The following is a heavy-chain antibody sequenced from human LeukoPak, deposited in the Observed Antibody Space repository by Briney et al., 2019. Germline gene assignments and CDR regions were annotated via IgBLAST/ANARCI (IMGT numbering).Heavy chain of an antibody. Sequence: GGSLRLSCAASGFTFSDAWMSWVRQAPGMGLEWVGRIKSKTDGGTTDYAPPVKGRFTISRDDSKTPLYLQINSLKTDDTAVYYCTADMPTSSRASDYWGQGTLVTVSS. CDR1: GFTFSDAW. CDR2: IKSKTDGGTT. D-gene: IGHD1-26*01. J-gene: IGHJ4*02. V-gene: IGHV3-15*01. CDR3: TADMPTSSRASDY.